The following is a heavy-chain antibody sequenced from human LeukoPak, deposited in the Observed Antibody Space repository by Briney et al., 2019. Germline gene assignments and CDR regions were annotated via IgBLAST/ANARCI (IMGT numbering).Heavy chain of an antibody. Sequence: PGGSLRPSCAPSGFTFSSYAMSWVRQAPGKGLEWVSAISGSGGSTYYADSVKGRFTISRDNSKNTLYLQMNSLRAEDTAVYYCAKGLFGSVAGTFDYWGQGTLVTVSS. V-gene: IGHV3-23*01. CDR3: AKGLFGSVAGTFDY. J-gene: IGHJ4*02. D-gene: IGHD6-19*01. CDR2: ISGSGGST. CDR1: GFTFSSYA.